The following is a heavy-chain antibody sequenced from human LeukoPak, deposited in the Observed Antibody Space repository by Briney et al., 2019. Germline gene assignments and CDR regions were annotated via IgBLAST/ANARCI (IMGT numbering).Heavy chain of an antibody. V-gene: IGHV4-61*02. J-gene: IGHJ3*02. CDR2: IYTSGST. Sequence: SSETLSLTWTVSGGSISSGSYYWSWLRQPAGKGLEWIGRIYTSGSTNYNPSLKSRVTISVDTSKNQFSLKLSSVTAADTAVYYCARFNWGIVFDIWGQGTMVTVS. CDR3: ARFNWGIVFDI. CDR1: GGSISSGSYY. D-gene: IGHD7-27*01.